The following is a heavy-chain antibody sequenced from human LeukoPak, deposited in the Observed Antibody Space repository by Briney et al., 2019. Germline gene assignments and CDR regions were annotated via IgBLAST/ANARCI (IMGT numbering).Heavy chain of an antibody. CDR2: IYYSGST. Sequence: SQTLSLTCTVSGGSISSGDYYWSWIRQPPGKGLEWIGYIYYSGSTYYNPSLKSRVTMSVDTSKNQFSLKLSSVTAADTAVYYCARSLYWYDRFDYWGQGTLVTVSS. J-gene: IGHJ4*02. CDR3: ARSLYWYDRFDY. CDR1: GGSISSGDYY. D-gene: IGHD3-22*01. V-gene: IGHV4-30-4*08.